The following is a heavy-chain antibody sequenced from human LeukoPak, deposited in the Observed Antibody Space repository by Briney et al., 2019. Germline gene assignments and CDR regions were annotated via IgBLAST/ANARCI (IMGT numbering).Heavy chain of an antibody. CDR1: GGSFSGYY. CDR3: ARAPGYSSGWYGPS. J-gene: IGHJ4*02. V-gene: IGHV4-34*01. CDR2: INHSGST. Sequence: KAPETLSLTCAVYGGSFSGYYWSWIRQPPGKGLEWIGEINHSGSTNYNPSLKSRVTISVDTSKNQFSLKLSSVTAADTAVYYCARAPGYSSGWYGPSWGQGTLVTVSS. D-gene: IGHD6-19*01.